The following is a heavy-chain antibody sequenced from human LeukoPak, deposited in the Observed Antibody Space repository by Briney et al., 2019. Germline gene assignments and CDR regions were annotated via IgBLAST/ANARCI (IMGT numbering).Heavy chain of an antibody. CDR3: TSTAGDTAMANLEYDAFDI. CDR2: IRSKAYGGTT. CDR1: GFTFGDYA. J-gene: IGHJ3*02. D-gene: IGHD5-18*01. V-gene: IGHV3-49*03. Sequence: GGSLRLSCTASGFTFGDYAMSGFRQAPGKGLEWVGLIRSKAYGGTTEYAASVKGRFTISRDDSKSIAYLQMNSLKTEDTAVYYCTSTAGDTAMANLEYDAFDIWGQGTMVIVSS.